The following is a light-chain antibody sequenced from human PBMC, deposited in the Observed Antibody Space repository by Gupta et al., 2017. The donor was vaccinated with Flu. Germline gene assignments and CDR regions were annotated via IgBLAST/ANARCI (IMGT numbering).Light chain of an antibody. Sequence: GDSVTITCRTSQSVSRYLNWYQQMPSKAPQLLISATSILRGGVPPRFSGSGSGTEFTLTISSLQPADFATYYCQQSYGMPRTFGQGTKVEIK. V-gene: IGKV1-39*01. J-gene: IGKJ1*01. CDR2: ATS. CDR1: QSVSRY. CDR3: QQSYGMPRT.